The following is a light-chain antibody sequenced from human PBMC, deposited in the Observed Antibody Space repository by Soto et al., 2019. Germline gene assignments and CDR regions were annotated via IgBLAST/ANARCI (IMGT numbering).Light chain of an antibody. Sequence: DIQLTQSPSFLSASVGDRVTITCRASQGISNYLAWYQQKPGKAPQLLIYAASTLQSGVPSRFRGSGSGTEFTLTISSLQPEDFATYCCQQLNSSPFTFGPGTKVDIK. CDR3: QQLNSSPFT. CDR1: QGISNY. V-gene: IGKV1-9*01. CDR2: AAS. J-gene: IGKJ3*01.